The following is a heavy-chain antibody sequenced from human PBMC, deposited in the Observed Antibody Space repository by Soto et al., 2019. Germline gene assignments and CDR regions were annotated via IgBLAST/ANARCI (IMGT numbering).Heavy chain of an antibody. J-gene: IGHJ3*02. V-gene: IGHV5-51*01. CDR2: IYPGDSDT. Sequence: GESLKISCKASGYSFTSYYIAWVRQMPGKGLQWMGVIYPGDSDTKYSPSFQGQVTISADKSISTAYLQWSSLKASDTAMYCCARSGAFDIWGQGTLVTVSS. CDR1: GYSFTSYY. CDR3: ARSGAFDI.